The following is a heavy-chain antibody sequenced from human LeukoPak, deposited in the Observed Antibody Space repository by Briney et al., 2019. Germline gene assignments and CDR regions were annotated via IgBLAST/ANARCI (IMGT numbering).Heavy chain of an antibody. Sequence: GGSLRLSCAASGFTFSSYSMNWVRQAPGEGLEWVSSISSSSSYTYYADSVKGRFTISRDNAKNSLYLQMNSLRAEDTAVYYCARGPEYYYYYYYMDVWGKGTTVTVSS. J-gene: IGHJ6*03. CDR1: GFTFSSYS. V-gene: IGHV3-21*01. D-gene: IGHD1-14*01. CDR3: ARGPEYYYYYYYMDV. CDR2: ISSSSSYT.